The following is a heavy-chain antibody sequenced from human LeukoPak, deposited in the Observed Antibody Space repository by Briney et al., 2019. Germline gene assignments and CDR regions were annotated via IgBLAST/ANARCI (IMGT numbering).Heavy chain of an antibody. Sequence: GASVKVSCKASGYTFTGYYMHWVRQAPGQGLEWMGWINPNSGGTNYAQKFQGRVTMTRDTSISTAYMELSRLRSDDTAVYYCARDSTLFGELLFDYWGQGTLVTVSS. CDR1: GYTFTGYY. D-gene: IGHD3-10*02. CDR3: ARDSTLFGELLFDY. V-gene: IGHV1-2*02. CDR2: INPNSGGT. J-gene: IGHJ4*02.